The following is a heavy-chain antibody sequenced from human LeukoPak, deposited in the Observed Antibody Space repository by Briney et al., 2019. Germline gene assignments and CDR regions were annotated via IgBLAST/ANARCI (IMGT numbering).Heavy chain of an antibody. CDR1: GGSISSYY. J-gene: IGHJ6*02. Sequence: SETLSLICTVSGGSISSYYWSWIRQPPGKALEWLGFASHSGYTSYNPSLKSRLTISMEQSRNQFSLKVTSVTAADAAVYFCARAINPHGGMVLDVWGPGAGVTVSS. D-gene: IGHD2-8*01. CDR3: ARAINPHGGMVLDV. V-gene: IGHV4-59*01. CDR2: ASHSGYT.